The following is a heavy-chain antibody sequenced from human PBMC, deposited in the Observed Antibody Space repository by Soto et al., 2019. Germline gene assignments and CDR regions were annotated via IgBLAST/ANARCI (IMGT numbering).Heavy chain of an antibody. D-gene: IGHD6-19*01. CDR2: IGGRANSI. CDR1: GFTFSGYY. CDR3: ARLGSGWSVDY. Sequence: QVQLVESGGGLVKPGGSLRLSCAASGFTFSGYYMSWIRQAPGKGLEWVSYIGGRANSIYYADSVKGRFTISRDNGKNSLFLQMSSLRVEDTAVYYCARLGSGWSVDYWGQGTLVTVSS. V-gene: IGHV3-11*01. J-gene: IGHJ4*02.